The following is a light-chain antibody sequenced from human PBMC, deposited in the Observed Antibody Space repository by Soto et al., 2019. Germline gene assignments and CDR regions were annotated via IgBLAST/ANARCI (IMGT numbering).Light chain of an antibody. CDR1: QSVSSSY. CDR2: GAS. J-gene: IGKJ2*01. V-gene: IGKV3-20*01. CDR3: QQYGSSPGYT. Sequence: EIVLTQSPGTLSLSPGERATLSCRASQSVSSSYLAWYQQKPGQAPRLLIYGASSRATGIADRFSGSGSGTDFILTISRLEPEDFAVYYCQQYGSSPGYTFGQGTKLEIK.